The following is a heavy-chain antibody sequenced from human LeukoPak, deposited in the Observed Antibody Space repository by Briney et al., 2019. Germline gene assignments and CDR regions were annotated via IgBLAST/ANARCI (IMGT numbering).Heavy chain of an antibody. V-gene: IGHV4-59*08. CDR1: GGSISSYY. CDR3: AVGFWSGYDY. Sequence: PSETLSLTCTVSGGSISSYYLSWIRQPPGKGLEWIGYIYYSGSTNYNPSLKSRVTISVDTSKNQFSLKLSSVTAADTAVYYCAVGFWSGYDYWGQGTLVTVSS. J-gene: IGHJ4*02. D-gene: IGHD3-3*01. CDR2: IYYSGST.